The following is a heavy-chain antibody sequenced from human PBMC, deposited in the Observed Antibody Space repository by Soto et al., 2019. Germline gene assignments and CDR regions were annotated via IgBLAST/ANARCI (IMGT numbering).Heavy chain of an antibody. CDR3: ARTDYGPGTFDS. Sequence: DVQLVQSGAEVKKPGESLRISCKGSGYDLSAYWINWLRQMPGKGLEWMGTIYPGDSDVRYRPSFQGHVTISVDKSISIAYLQWSSLKAADTATYYCARTDYGPGTFDSWGQGTLVTVSS. D-gene: IGHD3-10*01. J-gene: IGHJ4*02. V-gene: IGHV5-51*03. CDR1: GYDLSAYW. CDR2: IYPGDSDV.